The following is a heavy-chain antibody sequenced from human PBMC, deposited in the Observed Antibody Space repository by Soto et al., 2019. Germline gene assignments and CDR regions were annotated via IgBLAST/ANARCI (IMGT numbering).Heavy chain of an antibody. Sequence: PGESLKISCKGSGYIFTSYWISWVRQMPGKGLEWMGRIDPSDSYTNYSPSFQGHVTISADKSISTAYLQWSSLKASDTAMYYCARTKGVREEDDLDYYGMDVWGQGTTVTVSS. CDR2: IDPSDSYT. CDR1: GYIFTSYW. J-gene: IGHJ6*02. CDR3: ARTKGVREEDDLDYYGMDV. D-gene: IGHD3-10*01. V-gene: IGHV5-10-1*01.